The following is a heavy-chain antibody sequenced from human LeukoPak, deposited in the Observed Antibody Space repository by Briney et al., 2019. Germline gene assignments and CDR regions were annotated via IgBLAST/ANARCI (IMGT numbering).Heavy chain of an antibody. D-gene: IGHD2-15*01. CDR1: GGSISSYY. CDR2: IYYSGST. Sequence: SETLSPTCTVSGGSISSYYWSWIRQPPGKGLEWIGYIYYSGSTNYNPSLKSRVTISVDTSENQFSLKLSSVTAADTAVYYCARVVVAATFWFDPWGQGTLVTVSS. V-gene: IGHV4-59*01. CDR3: ARVVVAATFWFDP. J-gene: IGHJ5*02.